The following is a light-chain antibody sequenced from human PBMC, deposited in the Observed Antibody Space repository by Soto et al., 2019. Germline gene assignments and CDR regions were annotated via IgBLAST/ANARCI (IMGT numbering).Light chain of an antibody. Sequence: QSVLTQPPSASGTPGQRVTISCSGSSSNIGTNTVYWYQQLPGTPPKLLIYTNNQRPSGVPDRFSGPKSGTSASLAISGLQSGDESDYYCAAWDDSLNGLVFGGGTKLTVL. J-gene: IGLJ2*01. V-gene: IGLV1-44*01. CDR2: TNN. CDR1: SSNIGTNT. CDR3: AAWDDSLNGLV.